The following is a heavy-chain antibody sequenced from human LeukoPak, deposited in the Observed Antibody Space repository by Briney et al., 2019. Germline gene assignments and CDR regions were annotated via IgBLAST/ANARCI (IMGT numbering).Heavy chain of an antibody. CDR1: GGSISSYY. CDR2: IYTSGST. CDR3: ARDLNYYDRSGYYSRWFDP. V-gene: IGHV4-4*07. Sequence: PSETLSLTCTVSGGSISSYYWSWIRQPAGKGLEWIGRIYTSGSTNYNPSLKSRVTMSVDTSKNQFSLKLSSVTAADTAVYYCARDLNYYDRSGYYSRWFDPWGQGTLVTVSS. J-gene: IGHJ5*02. D-gene: IGHD3-22*01.